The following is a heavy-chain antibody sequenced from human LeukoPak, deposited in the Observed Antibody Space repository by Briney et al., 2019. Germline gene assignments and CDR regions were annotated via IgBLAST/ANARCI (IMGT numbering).Heavy chain of an antibody. V-gene: IGHV4-59*01. J-gene: IGHJ5*02. CDR3: ARAPYCSSTSCYLNWFDP. CDR2: IYYSGST. Sequence: PSETLSLTCAVYGGSFSGYYWSWIRQPPGKGLEWIGYIYYSGSTNYNPSLKSRVTISVDTSKNQFSLKLSSVTAADTAVYYCARAPYCSSTSCYLNWFDPWGQGTLVTVSS. D-gene: IGHD2-2*01. CDR1: GGSFSGYY.